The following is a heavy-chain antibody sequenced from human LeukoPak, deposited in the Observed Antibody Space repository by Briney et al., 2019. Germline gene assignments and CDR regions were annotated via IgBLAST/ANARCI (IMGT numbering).Heavy chain of an antibody. CDR2: IYYTGST. D-gene: IGHD3-22*01. CDR3: ARENDTSGFSASGFDS. J-gene: IGHJ4*02. Sequence: SETLSLTCTVSGGSISGYYWNWIRQPPGKGLEWIGYIYYTGSTNYNPSLKSRVTISVDTSKNQFSLELSSVTAADTAVYYCARENDTSGFSASGFDSWGQGTLVTVSS. V-gene: IGHV4-59*01. CDR1: GGSISGYY.